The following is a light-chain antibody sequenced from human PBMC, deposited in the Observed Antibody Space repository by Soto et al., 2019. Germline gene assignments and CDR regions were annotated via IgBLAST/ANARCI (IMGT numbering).Light chain of an antibody. CDR1: SSDVGGYNY. CDR3: SSSTSSSPIVV. V-gene: IGLV2-14*01. Sequence: QSALTQPASVSGSPGQSITISCTGTSSDVGGYNYVSWYQQHPGKAPKLMIYDVSNRPSGVSNRFSGSKSGNTASLTISGLQAEDEADSYCSSSTSSSPIVVFGGGTKLTVL. CDR2: DVS. J-gene: IGLJ2*01.